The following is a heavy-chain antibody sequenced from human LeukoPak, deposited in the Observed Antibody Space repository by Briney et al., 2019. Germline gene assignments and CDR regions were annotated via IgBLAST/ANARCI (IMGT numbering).Heavy chain of an antibody. CDR1: GGSFSGYY. V-gene: IGHV4-34*01. CDR2: INHSGST. Sequence: PSETLSLTCAVYGGSFSGYYWSWIRQPPGKGLEWIGEINHSGSTNYNPSLKSRVTISVDTSKNQFSLKLSSVTAADTAVYYCARGKSGWYQGRFSRENYFDYWGQGTLVTVPS. CDR3: ARGKSGWYQGRFSRENYFDY. J-gene: IGHJ4*02. D-gene: IGHD6-19*01.